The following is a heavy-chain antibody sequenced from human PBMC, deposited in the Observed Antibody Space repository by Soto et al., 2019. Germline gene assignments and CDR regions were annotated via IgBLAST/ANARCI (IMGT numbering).Heavy chain of an antibody. V-gene: IGHV1-69*13. D-gene: IGHD3-9*01. Sequence: SVKVSCKASGGTFSSYAISWVRQAPGQGLEWMGGIIPIFGTANYAQKFQGGVTITADESTSTAYMELSSLRSEDTAVYYCARSVLRYFDWLLGYWGQGTLVTVSS. J-gene: IGHJ4*02. CDR1: GGTFSSYA. CDR2: IIPIFGTA. CDR3: ARSVLRYFDWLLGY.